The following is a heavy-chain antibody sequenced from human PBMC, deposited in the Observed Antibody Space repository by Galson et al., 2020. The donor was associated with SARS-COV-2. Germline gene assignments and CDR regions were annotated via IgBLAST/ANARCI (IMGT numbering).Heavy chain of an antibody. Sequence: SETLSLTCAVYGVSFSDYSWTWVRQPPGKGLEWIGEISHSGSTNYSPSLKSRVFMSVDTSKNQFSLKLRSVTAADTAVYYCARGGSRPIMVFDYYYFYMDVWGKGTTVTVSS. V-gene: IGHV4-34*01. D-gene: IGHD2-8*01. CDR2: ISHSGST. CDR3: ARGGSRPIMVFDYYYFYMDV. CDR1: GVSFSDYS. J-gene: IGHJ6*03.